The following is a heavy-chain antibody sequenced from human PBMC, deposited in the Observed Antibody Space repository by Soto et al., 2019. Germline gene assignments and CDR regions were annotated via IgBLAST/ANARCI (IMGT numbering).Heavy chain of an antibody. V-gene: IGHV3-23*01. Sequence: PGGSLRLSCAASGFTFSTYAMSWVRQAPGKGLEWVSAISGGGGRTYYADSVKGRFTISRDNSKNTLYLQMNSLRAEDTAVYYCAKDQGSSWYEIDYWGQGTLVTVSS. CDR1: GFTFSTYA. D-gene: IGHD6-13*01. CDR2: ISGGGGRT. J-gene: IGHJ4*02. CDR3: AKDQGSSWYEIDY.